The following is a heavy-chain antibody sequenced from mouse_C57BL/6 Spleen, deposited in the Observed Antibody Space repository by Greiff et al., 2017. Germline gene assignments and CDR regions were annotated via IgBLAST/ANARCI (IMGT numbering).Heavy chain of an antibody. Sequence: QVQLQQPGAELVKPGASVKLSCKASGYTFTSYWMQWVKQRPGQGLEWIGEIDPSDSYTNYNHKFKGKATLTVDTASSTAYMQLSSLTSEDAAVYYCARWVTAQATGDYWGQGTTRTVSS. V-gene: IGHV1-50*01. J-gene: IGHJ2*01. CDR1: GYTFTSYW. CDR2: IDPSDSYT. D-gene: IGHD3-2*02. CDR3: ARWVTAQATGDY.